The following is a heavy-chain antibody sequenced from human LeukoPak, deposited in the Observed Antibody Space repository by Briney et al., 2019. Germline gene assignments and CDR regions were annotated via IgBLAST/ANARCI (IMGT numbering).Heavy chain of an antibody. CDR1: GFTFSSYS. V-gene: IGHV3-21*04. Sequence: GGSLRLSCAASGFTFSSYSMNWVRQAPGKGLEWVSSISSSSSYIYYADSVKGRFTISRDNSKNTLYLQMNSLRAEDTAVYYCAKDPVDYYDSSGYCEDWGQGTLVTVSS. D-gene: IGHD3-22*01. CDR3: AKDPVDYYDSSGYCED. CDR2: ISSSSSYI. J-gene: IGHJ4*02.